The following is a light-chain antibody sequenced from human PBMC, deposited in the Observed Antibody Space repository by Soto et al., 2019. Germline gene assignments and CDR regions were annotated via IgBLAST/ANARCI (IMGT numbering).Light chain of an antibody. CDR1: QSISDT. Sequence: EIVMTQSPATLSVSPGGRATLSCRASQSISDTLAWYQQKPGQAPRLLIHGASTRATGFPDRFSGGGSGTDFTLTISRLEPEDFAVYYCQQFSSYPLTFGGGTKVDIK. J-gene: IGKJ4*01. CDR3: QQFSSYPLT. V-gene: IGKV3-15*01. CDR2: GAS.